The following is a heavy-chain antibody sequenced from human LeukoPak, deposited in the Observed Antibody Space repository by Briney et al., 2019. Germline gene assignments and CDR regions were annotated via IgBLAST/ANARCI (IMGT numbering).Heavy chain of an antibody. J-gene: IGHJ6*02. Sequence: ASVKVSCKASGYTFTSYGINWVRQATGQGLEWMGWMNPNSGNTGYAQKFQGRVTMTRNTSISTAYMELSSLRSEDTAVYYCARGLYDFWSGYYYGMDVWGQGTTVTVSS. CDR1: GYTFTSYG. CDR2: MNPNSGNT. V-gene: IGHV1-8*02. CDR3: ARGLYDFWSGYYYGMDV. D-gene: IGHD3-3*01.